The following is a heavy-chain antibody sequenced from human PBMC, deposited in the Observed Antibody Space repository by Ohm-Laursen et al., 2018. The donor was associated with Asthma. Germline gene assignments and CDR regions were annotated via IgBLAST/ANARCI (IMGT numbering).Heavy chain of an antibody. D-gene: IGHD3-22*01. CDR3: ARGTFYYESTGYYFFDH. CDR1: GDSISSGNNY. V-gene: IGHV4-31*03. Sequence: TLSLTCTVSGDSISSGNNYWSWIRQHPGKGLEWIGYIYYSGITYSNPSLRSRVSISVDTSKNQFSLKLSPVTAAGTAVYYCARGTFYYESTGYYFFDHWGQGALVTVSS. CDR2: IYYSGIT. J-gene: IGHJ4*02.